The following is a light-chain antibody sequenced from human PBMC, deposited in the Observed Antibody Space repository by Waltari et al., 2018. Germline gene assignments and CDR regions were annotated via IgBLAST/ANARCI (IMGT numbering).Light chain of an antibody. V-gene: IGLV3-19*01. CDR1: SLRSYY. CDR3: NSRDSSGNLV. Sequence: SSELTQDPAVSVALGQTVRITCQGDSLRSYYASWYQQKPGQAPVLVIYGKNNRPSGNPDRFSGSSSGNTASLTITGAQAEDEADYYCNSRDSSGNLVFGGGTKLTVI. CDR2: GKN. J-gene: IGLJ2*01.